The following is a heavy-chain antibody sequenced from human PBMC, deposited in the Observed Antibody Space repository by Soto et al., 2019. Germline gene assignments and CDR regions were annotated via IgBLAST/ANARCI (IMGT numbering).Heavy chain of an antibody. J-gene: IGHJ6*02. CDR3: ARGGVCSSTSCYRYYYYGMDV. CDR2: ISSSSSTI. V-gene: IGHV3-48*02. CDR1: GFTFSSYS. D-gene: IGHD2-2*01. Sequence: RRLSFAASGFTFSSYSMNWVRQAPGKGLEWVSYISSSSSTIYYADSVKGRFTISRDNAKNSLYLQMNSLRDEDTAVYYCARGGVCSSTSCYRYYYYGMDVWGQGPTVTFS.